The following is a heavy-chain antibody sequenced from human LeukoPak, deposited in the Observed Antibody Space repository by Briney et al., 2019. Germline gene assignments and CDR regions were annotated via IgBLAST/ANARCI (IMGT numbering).Heavy chain of an antibody. V-gene: IGHV5-51*01. D-gene: IGHD5-18*01. J-gene: IGHJ4*02. Sequence: ESLKISCKASGYSFTSYWIGWVRQMPGKGLEWMGIIDPSDSETRYTPSFQGQVTISVDKSLTTAYLQWNSLKAPDTAMYYCARQTAMGRSGDYWGQGTLVTVSS. CDR2: IDPSDSET. CDR1: GYSFTSYW. CDR3: ARQTAMGRSGDY.